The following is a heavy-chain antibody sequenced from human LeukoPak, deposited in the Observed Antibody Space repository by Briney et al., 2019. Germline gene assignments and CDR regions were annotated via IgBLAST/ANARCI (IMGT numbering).Heavy chain of an antibody. CDR2: ISSSGST. CDR3: ARVENGDVPHYYYMDV. Sequence: KSSETLPLACTVSGGSISGYYWNWIRQPAGKGLEWIGRISSSGSTYYNPSVKSRVTMSLDTSKNQFSLRLSSVTAADTAVYYCARVENGDVPHYYYMDVWGKGTTVTVSS. V-gene: IGHV4-4*07. D-gene: IGHD4-17*01. J-gene: IGHJ6*03. CDR1: GGSISGYY.